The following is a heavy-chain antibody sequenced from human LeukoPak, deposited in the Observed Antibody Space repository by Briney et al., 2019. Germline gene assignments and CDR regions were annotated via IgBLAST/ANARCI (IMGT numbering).Heavy chain of an antibody. Sequence: GGSLRLSCEASGFTFSSYAMHWVRQAPGKGLEWVAVISYDGTNKYYADSVKGRFTISRDNSKNTLYLQMNSLRAEDTAVYYCARGEDIVVVPAAIQSGYFDYWGQGTLVTVSS. D-gene: IGHD2-2*02. J-gene: IGHJ4*02. CDR2: ISYDGTNK. CDR3: ARGEDIVVVPAAIQSGYFDY. V-gene: IGHV3-30*01. CDR1: GFTFSSYA.